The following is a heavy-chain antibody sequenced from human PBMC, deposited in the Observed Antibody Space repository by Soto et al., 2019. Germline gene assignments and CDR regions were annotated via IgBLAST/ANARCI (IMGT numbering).Heavy chain of an antibody. Sequence: ASVKVSCKASGYTFTTYGISWLRQAPGQGLEWMGWINTNNGDTKYAQNFQGRVTMTTDTSTSTAYMEVRSLTSDDTAVYYCARKGCFGTCTWFDPWGQGTLVTVSS. J-gene: IGHJ5*02. CDR2: INTNNGDT. CDR3: ARKGCFGTCTWFDP. CDR1: GYTFTTYG. D-gene: IGHD2-15*01. V-gene: IGHV1-18*01.